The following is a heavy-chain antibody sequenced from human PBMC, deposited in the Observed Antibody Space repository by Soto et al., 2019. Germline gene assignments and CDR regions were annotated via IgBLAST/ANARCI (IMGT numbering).Heavy chain of an antibody. J-gene: IGHJ4*02. CDR3: ARSHLYYDSSGYPDY. CDR2: ISSSGSTI. CDR1: GFTFSDYY. V-gene: IGHV3-11*01. D-gene: IGHD3-22*01. Sequence: GSLRLSCAASGFTFSDYYMSWIRQAPRKGLEWVSYISSSGSTIYYADSVKGRFTISRDNAKNSLYLQMNSLRAEDTAVYYCARSHLYYDSSGYPDYWGQGTLVTVSS.